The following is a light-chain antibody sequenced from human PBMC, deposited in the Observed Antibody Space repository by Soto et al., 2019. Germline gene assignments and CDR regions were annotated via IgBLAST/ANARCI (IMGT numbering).Light chain of an antibody. CDR2: KAS. V-gene: IGKV1-5*03. Sequence: DTQMTQSPSTLPASVGDRVTITCRASQSINSWLAWYQQKPGKAPKLLIYKASSLESGVPSRFSGSGSGTEFTLTISSLQPDDFATYYCQQYNNYWTFGQGTKVDI. CDR1: QSINSW. J-gene: IGKJ1*01. CDR3: QQYNNYWT.